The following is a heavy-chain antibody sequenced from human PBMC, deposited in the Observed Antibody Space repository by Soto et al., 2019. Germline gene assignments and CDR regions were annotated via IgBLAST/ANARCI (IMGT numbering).Heavy chain of an antibody. V-gene: IGHV3-30*18. Sequence: GGTLGLTCAASGVTFSRYGMHWVRQAPGKGLEWVAVISYDGSNKYYADSVKGRFTISRDNSKNTLYLQMNSLRAEDTAVYYCAKDSSPDTAMVEYYYYGMDVWGQGTTVTVPS. CDR1: GVTFSRYG. D-gene: IGHD5-18*01. J-gene: IGHJ6*02. CDR2: ISYDGSNK. CDR3: AKDSSPDTAMVEYYYYGMDV.